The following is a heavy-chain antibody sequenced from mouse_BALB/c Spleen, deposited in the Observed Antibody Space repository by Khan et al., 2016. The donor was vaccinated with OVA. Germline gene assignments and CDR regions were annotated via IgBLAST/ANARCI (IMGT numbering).Heavy chain of an antibody. CDR1: VYTFTSYY. CDR3: IRSGYGGFAY. V-gene: IGHV1-53*01. CDR2: INPSNGGT. J-gene: IGHJ3*01. D-gene: IGHD3-1*01. Sequence: QVQLQQPGAELVKPGASVKLSCKASVYTFTSYYLYWVKQRPGQGLEWIGGINPSNGGTNFNEKFKNRATLTIDKSSSTAYIQLSSLTSEDSAVYFCIRSGYGGFAYWGQGTLVTVSA.